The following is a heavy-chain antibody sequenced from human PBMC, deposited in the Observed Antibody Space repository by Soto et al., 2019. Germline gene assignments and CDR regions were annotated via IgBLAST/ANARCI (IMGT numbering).Heavy chain of an antibody. Sequence: GGSLRLSCAASGISVNNNYMSWVRQAPGKGLEWVSVLYSNGGTHYADSLKGRFTISRDTSRNTVFLNMSSLRPEDTAVYYCARGYCSGGSCYVFDFWGQGTKVTVSS. J-gene: IGHJ4*02. V-gene: IGHV3-53*01. CDR2: LYSNGGT. CDR1: GISVNNNY. CDR3: ARGYCSGGSCYVFDF. D-gene: IGHD2-15*01.